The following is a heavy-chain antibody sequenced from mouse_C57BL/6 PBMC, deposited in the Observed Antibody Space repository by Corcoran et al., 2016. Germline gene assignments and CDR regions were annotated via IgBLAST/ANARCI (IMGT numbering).Heavy chain of an antibody. V-gene: IGHV1-85*01. D-gene: IGHD1-2*01. J-gene: IGHJ1*03. Sequence: QVQLQQSGPELVKPGASVKLSCKASGYTFTSYNINWVKQRPGQGLEWIGWIYPRDGSTKYNEKFKGKATLTVDTSSSTAYMELHSLTSEDSAVYYCARGETITRQGYFDVWGTGTTVTVSS. CDR3: ARGETITRQGYFDV. CDR2: IYPRDGST. CDR1: GYTFTSYN.